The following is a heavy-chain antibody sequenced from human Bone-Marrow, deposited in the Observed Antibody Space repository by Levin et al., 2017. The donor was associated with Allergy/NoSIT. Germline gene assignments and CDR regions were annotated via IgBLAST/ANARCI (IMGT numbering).Heavy chain of an antibody. CDR2: ITRNSGTI. D-gene: IGHD2-15*01. J-gene: IGHJ4*02. CDR1: GFSFDDST. Sequence: GGSLRLSCAASGFSFDDSTMHWVRQSPGRGLEWVSGITRNSGTIAYADSVKGRFTISRDNAKNTLYLQMNSLRVEDTALYYCLSGGQWGQGTLVIVSS. CDR3: LSGGQ. V-gene: IGHV3-9*01.